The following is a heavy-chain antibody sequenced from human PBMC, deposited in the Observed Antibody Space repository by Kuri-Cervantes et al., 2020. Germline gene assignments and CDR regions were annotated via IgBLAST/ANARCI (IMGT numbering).Heavy chain of an antibody. V-gene: IGHV4-59*01. CDR3: ARAAVGVRGVINY. Sequence: SETLSLTSLVSGGSITSYYCSWIRQPPGKGLEWIGYIYYSGSTNYNRSLKSRVTISVDTSKNQFSLKLSSVTAADTAVYYCARAAVGVRGVINYWGQGTQVTVSS. CDR1: GGSITSYY. J-gene: IGHJ4*02. D-gene: IGHD3-10*01. CDR2: IYYSGST.